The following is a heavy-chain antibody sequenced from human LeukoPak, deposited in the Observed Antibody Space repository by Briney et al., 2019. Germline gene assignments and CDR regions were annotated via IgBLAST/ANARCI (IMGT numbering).Heavy chain of an antibody. V-gene: IGHV3-30*02. J-gene: IGHJ4*02. CDR1: GFTFSLYG. D-gene: IGHD3-3*01. CDR3: ARFDYWSGFSPLHH. CDR2: IRYDASNE. Sequence: VGSLRLSCAASGFTFSLYGMQWVRQAPGKGLQWVAFIRYDASNEYYVDSVKGRFTISRDNSENTLYLQMNSLRTEDTAVYYCARFDYWSGFSPLHHWGQGTLVTVSS.